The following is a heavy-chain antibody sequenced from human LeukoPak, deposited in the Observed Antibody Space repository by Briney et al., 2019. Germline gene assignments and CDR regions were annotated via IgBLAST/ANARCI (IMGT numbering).Heavy chain of an antibody. CDR1: GFTFSSYW. Sequence: PGGSLGLSCAASGFTFSSYWMNWARQAPGKGLEWVASINHNGNVNYYVDSVKGRFTISRDNAKNSLYLQMSNLRAEGTAVYFCARGGGLDVWGQGATVTVSS. J-gene: IGHJ6*02. CDR3: ARGGGLDV. D-gene: IGHD3-16*01. V-gene: IGHV3-7*03. CDR2: INHNGNVN.